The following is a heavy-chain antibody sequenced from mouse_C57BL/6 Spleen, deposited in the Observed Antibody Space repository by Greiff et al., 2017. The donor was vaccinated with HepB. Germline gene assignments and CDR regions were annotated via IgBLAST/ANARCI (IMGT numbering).Heavy chain of an antibody. CDR3: ARSTTVVATDAMDY. CDR2: IYPGDGDT. V-gene: IGHV1-80*01. CDR1: GYAFSSYW. D-gene: IGHD1-1*01. Sequence: VQRVESGAELVKPGASVKISCKASGYAFSSYWMNWVKQRPGKGLEWIGQIYPGDGDTNYNGKFKGKATLTADKSSSTAYMQLSSLTSEDSAVYFCARSTTVVATDAMDYWGQGTSVTVSS. J-gene: IGHJ4*01.